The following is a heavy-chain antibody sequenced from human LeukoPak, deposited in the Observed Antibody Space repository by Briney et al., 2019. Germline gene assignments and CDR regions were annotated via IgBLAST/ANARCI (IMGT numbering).Heavy chain of an antibody. Sequence: GRSLRLSCAASGFTFSSYGMHWVRQAPGKGLEWVAFIRYDGSNKYYADSVKGRFTISRDNSKNTLYLQMNSLRAEDTAVYYCAKELSSSWYYFDYWGQGTLVTVSS. J-gene: IGHJ4*02. CDR2: IRYDGSNK. CDR1: GFTFSSYG. D-gene: IGHD6-13*01. V-gene: IGHV3-30*02. CDR3: AKELSSSWYYFDY.